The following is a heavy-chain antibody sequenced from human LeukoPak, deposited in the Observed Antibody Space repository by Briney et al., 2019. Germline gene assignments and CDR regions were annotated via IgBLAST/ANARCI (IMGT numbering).Heavy chain of an antibody. CDR2: IIPILGIA. Sequence: GASVKVSCKASGYTFTSYAISWVRQAPGQGLEWMGRIIPILGIANYAQKFQGRVTITADKSTSTAYMELSSLRSEDTAVYYCARVSTVPYGMDVWGQGTTVTVSS. CDR1: GYTFTSYA. CDR3: ARVSTVPYGMDV. J-gene: IGHJ6*02. V-gene: IGHV1-69*04. D-gene: IGHD4-17*01.